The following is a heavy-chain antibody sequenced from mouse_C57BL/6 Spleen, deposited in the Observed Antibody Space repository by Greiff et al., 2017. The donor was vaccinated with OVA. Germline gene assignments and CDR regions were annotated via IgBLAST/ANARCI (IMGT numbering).Heavy chain of an antibody. V-gene: IGHV1-69*01. D-gene: IGHD4-1*01. J-gene: IGHJ2*01. CDR2: IDPSDSYT. CDR1: GYTFTSYW. CDR3: ARGNWGSYYFDY. Sequence: QVQLQQSGAELVMPGASVKLSCKASGYTFTSYWMHWVKQRPGQGLEWIGEIDPSDSYTNYNQKFKGKSTLTVDKSSSTAYMQLSSLTSEDSAVYYCARGNWGSYYFDYWGQGTTLTVSS.